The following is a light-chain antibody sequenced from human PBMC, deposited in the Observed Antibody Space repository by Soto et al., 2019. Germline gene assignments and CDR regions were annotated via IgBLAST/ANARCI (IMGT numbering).Light chain of an antibody. CDR2: GAS. J-gene: IGKJ1*01. V-gene: IGKV3-15*01. CDR1: QSIRDT. CDR3: QQYHNWKWK. Sequence: EIVMTQSPATLSVSPGGRDTLSCRASQSIRDTLAWYQQKPGQAPRLLIYGASSRAPGFPARFSGSGSWTHCALTISSLQSEDFAVYYCQQYHNWKWKFGQGTKVEIK.